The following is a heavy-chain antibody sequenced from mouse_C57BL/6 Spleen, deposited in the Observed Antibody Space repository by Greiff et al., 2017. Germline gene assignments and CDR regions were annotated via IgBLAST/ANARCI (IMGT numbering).Heavy chain of an antibody. D-gene: IGHD2-3*01. CDR2: IYPGDGDT. V-gene: IGHV1-80*01. CDR1: GYAFSSYW. CDR3: ARSDGYSRYFDV. Sequence: VQLQESGAELVKPGASVKISCKASGYAFSSYWMNWVKQRPGMGLEWIGQIYPGDGDTNYNGKFKGKATLTADKSSSTAYMQLSSLTSEDSAVYFCARSDGYSRYFDVWGTGTTVTVSS. J-gene: IGHJ1*03.